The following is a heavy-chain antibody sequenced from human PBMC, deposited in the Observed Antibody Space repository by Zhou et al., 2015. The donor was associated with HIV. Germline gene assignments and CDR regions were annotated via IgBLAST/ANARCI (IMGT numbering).Heavy chain of an antibody. Sequence: QVQLVQSGAEVKKPGSSVKVSCKASGGTFSSYTISWVRQAPGQGLEWMGRIIPILGIANYAQKFQGRVTITADKSTSTAYMELSSLRSEDTAVYYCARDVEGPTQVRGGWVWHFTVMDVWGRRDRRSPSP. CDR1: GGTFSSYT. J-gene: IGHJ6*02. D-gene: IGHD3-10*01. CDR2: IIPILGIA. CDR3: ARDVEGPTQVRGGWVWHFTVMDV. V-gene: IGHV1-69*08.